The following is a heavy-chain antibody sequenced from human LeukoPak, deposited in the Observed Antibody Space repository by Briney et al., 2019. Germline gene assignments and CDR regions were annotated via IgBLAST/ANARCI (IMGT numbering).Heavy chain of an antibody. D-gene: IGHD1-26*01. V-gene: IGHV3-21*01. CDR3: ARPLIEWELAEDSY. CDR1: GFTFSSYS. J-gene: IGHJ4*02. CDR2: ISSSSSYI. Sequence: GGSLRLSCAASGFTFSSYSMNWVRQAPGKGLEWVSSISSSSSYIYYADSVKGRFTISRDNAKNSLYLQMNSLRAEDTAVYYCARPLIEWELAEDSYWGQGTLVTVSS.